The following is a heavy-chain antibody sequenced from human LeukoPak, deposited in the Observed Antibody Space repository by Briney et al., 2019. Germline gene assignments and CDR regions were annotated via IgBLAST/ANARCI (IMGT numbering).Heavy chain of an antibody. CDR3: ARLYCSSGICYLDY. CDR1: GGSISSRSYY. J-gene: IGHJ4*02. Sequence: SETLSLTCTVSGGSISSRSYYWGWIRQPPGKGLEWIGSIYFSGRTYYNPSLKSRVTISVDTSKNQFSLKLSSVTAADTAVYYCARLYCSSGICYLDYWGQGNLVTVSS. V-gene: IGHV4-39*01. CDR2: IYFSGRT. D-gene: IGHD2-15*01.